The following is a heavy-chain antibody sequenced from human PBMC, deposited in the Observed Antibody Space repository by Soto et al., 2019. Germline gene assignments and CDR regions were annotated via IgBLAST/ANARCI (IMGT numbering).Heavy chain of an antibody. CDR3: ARVRFLEWLFIDY. CDR1: GFTFSSYW. D-gene: IGHD3-3*01. CDR2: IKQDGSEK. Sequence: GGSLRLSCAASGFTFSSYWMSWVRQAPGKGLEWVANIKQDGSEKYYVDSVKGRFTISRDNAKNSLCLQMNSLRAEDTAVYYCARVRFLEWLFIDYWGQGTLVTVSS. J-gene: IGHJ4*02. V-gene: IGHV3-7*01.